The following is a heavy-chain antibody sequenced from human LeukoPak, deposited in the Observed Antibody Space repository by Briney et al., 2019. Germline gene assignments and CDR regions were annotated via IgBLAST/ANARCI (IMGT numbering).Heavy chain of an antibody. Sequence: GGSLRLSCVGSGFTSIAYALTWARQAPGKGLEWVSGISGGGVTTYYADSVKGRFTISRDNSKNTLYLQMNSLRADDTAIYYCARNQQLGGHSYYYYGMDVWGQGTTITVSS. CDR3: ARNQQLGGHSYYYYGMDV. J-gene: IGHJ6*02. CDR2: ISGGGVTT. V-gene: IGHV3-23*01. D-gene: IGHD3-16*01. CDR1: GFTSIAYA.